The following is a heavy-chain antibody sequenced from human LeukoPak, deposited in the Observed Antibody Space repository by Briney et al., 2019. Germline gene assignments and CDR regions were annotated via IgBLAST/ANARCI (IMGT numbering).Heavy chain of an antibody. D-gene: IGHD2-15*01. CDR1: GVSISSSNSY. CDR3: ARLGYCSGGSCYYFDY. CDR2: IYYSGNT. J-gene: IGHJ4*02. V-gene: IGHV4-39*01. Sequence: PSETLSLTCTVSGVSISSSNSYWGWIRQPPGKGLEWIGSIYYSGNTYYNASLKSQVSISIDTSKNQFSLRLTSVTAADTAVYYCARLGYCSGGSCYYFDYWGQATLVAVCS.